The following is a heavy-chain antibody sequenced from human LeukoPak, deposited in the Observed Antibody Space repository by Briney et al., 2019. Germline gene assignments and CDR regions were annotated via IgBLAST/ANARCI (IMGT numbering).Heavy chain of an antibody. CDR3: ARDGGYDSSLRHAFDI. V-gene: IGHV3-33*08. Sequence: GTSLRLSCAASGFTFKTYAMDWVRQAPGKGLEWVAVIWYDGSNKYYADSVKGRFTISRDNSKNTLYLQMNSLRAEDTAVYYCARDGGYDSSLRHAFDIWGQGTMVTVSS. D-gene: IGHD3-22*01. J-gene: IGHJ3*02. CDR2: IWYDGSNK. CDR1: GFTFKTYA.